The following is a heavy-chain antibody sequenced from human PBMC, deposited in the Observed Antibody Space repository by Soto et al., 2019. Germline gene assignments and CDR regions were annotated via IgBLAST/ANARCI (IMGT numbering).Heavy chain of an antibody. CDR1: GFTFSSHD. V-gene: IGHV3-13*01. Sequence: EVQLVESGGDLVQPGGSLRLSCAASGFTFSSHDFHWVRQATGKGLEWVSGIGTAGDTYYAGSVKGRFIMSRENGKNSLYLQMNSLRAGDTAVYYCTRGADGFDYWGQGTLVTVSS. CDR3: TRGADGFDY. CDR2: IGTAGDT. D-gene: IGHD3-16*01. J-gene: IGHJ4*02.